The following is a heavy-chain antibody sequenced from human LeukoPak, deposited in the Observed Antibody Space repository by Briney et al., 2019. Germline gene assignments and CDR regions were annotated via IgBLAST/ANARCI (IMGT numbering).Heavy chain of an antibody. CDR3: ARATGKDILTGRKLDC. D-gene: IGHD3-9*01. CDR1: GYTFTSYD. J-gene: IGHJ4*02. CDR2: MNPNSGNT. Sequence: ASVKVSCKASGYTFTSYDINWVRQATGQGLEWMGWMNPNSGNTGYAQKFQGRVTMTRNTSISTACMELSSLRSEDTAVYYCARATGKDILTGRKLDCWGRGTLVSVSS. V-gene: IGHV1-8*01.